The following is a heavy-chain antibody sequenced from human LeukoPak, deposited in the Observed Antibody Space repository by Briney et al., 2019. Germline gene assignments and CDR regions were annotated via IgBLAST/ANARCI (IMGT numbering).Heavy chain of an antibody. V-gene: IGHV3-23*01. J-gene: IGHJ4*02. D-gene: IGHD1-26*01. CDR1: GFTFNRFA. CDR3: AKELGGARSRFEY. Sequence: PGGSLRLSCAASGFTFNRFAMNWVRQAPGKGLEWVSVITSSGSNSDYADSVKGRFTISRDNSQNTVSLQMNSLRAEDTAVYYCAKELGGARSRFEYWGQGSLVTVSS. CDR2: ITSSGSNS.